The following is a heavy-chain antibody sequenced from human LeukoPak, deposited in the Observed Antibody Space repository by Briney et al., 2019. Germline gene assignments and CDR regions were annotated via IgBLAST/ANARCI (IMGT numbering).Heavy chain of an antibody. CDR3: ARDLNGGSHFDY. D-gene: IGHD4-23*01. Sequence: SETLSLTCTVSGGSVTSSPYYWGWIRQPPEKGLEWIGSIYYSGSTYYNPSLKSRVTISVDTSKNQFSLKLSSVTAADTAVYYCARDLNGGSHFDYWGHGTLVTVSA. J-gene: IGHJ4*01. V-gene: IGHV4-39*07. CDR1: GGSVTSSPYY. CDR2: IYYSGST.